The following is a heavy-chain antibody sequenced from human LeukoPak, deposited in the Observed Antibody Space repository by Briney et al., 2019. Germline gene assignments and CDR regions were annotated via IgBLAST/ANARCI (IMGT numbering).Heavy chain of an antibody. Sequence: ASVKVSCKASGGTFSSYAISWVRQAPGQGLEWMGWISAYNGNTNYAQKLQGRVTMTTDTSTSTAYMELRSLRSEDTAVYCCARVPGIAVAGFTYYFDYWGQGTLVTVSS. J-gene: IGHJ4*02. D-gene: IGHD6-19*01. CDR3: ARVPGIAVAGFTYYFDY. V-gene: IGHV1-18*01. CDR2: ISAYNGNT. CDR1: GGTFSSYA.